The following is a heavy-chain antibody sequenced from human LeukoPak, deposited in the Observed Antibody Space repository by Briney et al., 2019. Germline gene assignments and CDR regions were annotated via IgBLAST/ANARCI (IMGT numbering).Heavy chain of an antibody. Sequence: SETLSLTCTVTGGSISGYYWSWIRQPPGKGLEWIGYIYYTGSTNYNPSLKSRVTISVDTSKNQFSLKLSSVTAADTAVYYCARQQLSQLYYFDNWGQGTLVTVSS. CDR3: ARQQLSQLYYFDN. CDR2: IYYTGST. V-gene: IGHV4-59*01. J-gene: IGHJ4*02. D-gene: IGHD6-13*01. CDR1: GGSISGYY.